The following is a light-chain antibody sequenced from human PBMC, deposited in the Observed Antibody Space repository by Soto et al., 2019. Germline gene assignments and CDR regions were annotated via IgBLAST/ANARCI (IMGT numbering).Light chain of an antibody. V-gene: IGKV1-39*01. Sequence: DIQMTQSASSLSASLGGRVTITCRASQSISSYLNWYQQKKGKAPKLLIYAASSLQSGVPSRFSGSGYGTDFNLTISSLQTEDFATYYCQQSYSTPRTFGQGTKVDIK. CDR3: QQSYSTPRT. CDR1: QSISSY. J-gene: IGKJ1*01. CDR2: AAS.